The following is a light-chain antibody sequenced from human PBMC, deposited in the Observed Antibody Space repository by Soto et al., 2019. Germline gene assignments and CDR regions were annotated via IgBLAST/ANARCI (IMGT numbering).Light chain of an antibody. CDR2: DVS. V-gene: IGLV2-14*01. J-gene: IGLJ1*01. Sequence: QSVLTQPASVSGSPGQSITISCTGTSSDVGGYNYVSWYQQHPGKAPKLMIYDVSNRPSGVSNRFSGSKSGNTASLTISGLQHEDEADYYCNSYTSSGTGVFGTGTKLTVL. CDR3: NSYTSSGTGV. CDR1: SSDVGGYNY.